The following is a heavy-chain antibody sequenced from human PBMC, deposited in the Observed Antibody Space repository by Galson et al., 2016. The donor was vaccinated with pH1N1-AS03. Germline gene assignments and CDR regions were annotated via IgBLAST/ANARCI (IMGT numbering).Heavy chain of an antibody. V-gene: IGHV3-21*01. CDR3: AKVGGVFDWNDYNYMDV. J-gene: IGHJ6*03. D-gene: IGHD1-1*01. CDR2: ISSNSAST. CDR1: GFNFDKYT. Sequence: SLRLSCAASGFNFDKYTMTWVRQAPGKGLEWISSISSNSASTYYADSLKGRFTVSRDNAKNSLYLQMDRLSAEDTAVYYCAKVGGVFDWNDYNYMDVWGTGTTVTV.